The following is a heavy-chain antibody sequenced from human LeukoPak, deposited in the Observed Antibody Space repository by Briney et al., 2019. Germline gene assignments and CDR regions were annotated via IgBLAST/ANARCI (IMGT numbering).Heavy chain of an antibody. CDR1: GYTFTTYD. D-gene: IGHD4-23*01. J-gene: IGHJ5*02. CDR2: MNPNSGNT. V-gene: IGHV1-8*01. Sequence: ASVKVSCKASGYTFTTYDINWVRQATGQGLEWMGWMNPNSGNTGYAQKFQGRVTMTRNTSISTAYMELRSLRSEDTAVYYCARGPNKSDGGNSGSAWFNPWGQGTLVTVSS. CDR3: ARGPNKSDGGNSGSAWFNP.